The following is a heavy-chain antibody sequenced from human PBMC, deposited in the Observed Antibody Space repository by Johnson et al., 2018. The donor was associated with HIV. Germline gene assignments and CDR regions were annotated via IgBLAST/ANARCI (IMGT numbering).Heavy chain of an antibody. CDR3: ARDSRDFWSGFGAFDI. V-gene: IGHV3-30*03. CDR2: ISYDGNNK. D-gene: IGHD3-3*01. J-gene: IGHJ3*02. Sequence: VQLVESGGGVVQPGRSLRLSCAASGFTFSSFGMHWVRQAPGKGLEWVAVISYDGNNKYYADSVKGRFTISRDNSKNTLYLQMTSLRAEDTAVYYCARDSRDFWSGFGAFDIWGQGTMVTVSS. CDR1: GFTFSSFG.